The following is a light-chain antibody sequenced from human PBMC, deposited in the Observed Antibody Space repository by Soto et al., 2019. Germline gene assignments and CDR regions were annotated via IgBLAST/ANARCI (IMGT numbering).Light chain of an antibody. J-gene: IGKJ1*01. Sequence: MTQSPSTLSGSVGDRVTITCRASQTISSWLAWYQQKRGQAPRLLIYGASNRATGIPDRFSGSGSGTDFTLTISRLEPEDFAVYYCQQYNTSPRTFGQGTKVDI. V-gene: IGKV3D-15*01. CDR3: QQYNTSPRT. CDR1: QTISSW. CDR2: GAS.